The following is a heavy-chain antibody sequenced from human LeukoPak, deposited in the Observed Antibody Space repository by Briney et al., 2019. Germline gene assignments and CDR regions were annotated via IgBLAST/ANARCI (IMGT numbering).Heavy chain of an antibody. J-gene: IGHJ4*02. CDR3: ARVPGSWSVYFDY. CDR1: GFTFSSYW. Sequence: GGSLRLSCAASGFTFSSYWMHWVRQAPGKGLVWVSRINSDGSSTSYADSVKGRFTISRDNAKNTLYLQMNSLRAEDTAVYYCARVPGSWSVYFDYWGQGTLVTVSS. CDR2: INSDGSST. V-gene: IGHV3-74*01. D-gene: IGHD6-13*01.